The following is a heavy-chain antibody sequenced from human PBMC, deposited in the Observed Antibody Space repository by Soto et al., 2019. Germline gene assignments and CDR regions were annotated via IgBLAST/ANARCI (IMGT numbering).Heavy chain of an antibody. D-gene: IGHD3-10*01. CDR2: INHSGST. Sequence: SETLSLTCAVYGGSFSGYYWSWIRQPPGKGLEWIGEINHSGSTNYNPSLKSRVTISVDTSKNQFSLKLSSVTAADTAVYYCERGKNYYGWGSYHLPPPYYNNSAVWDKGTTVT. J-gene: IGHJ6*03. CDR1: GGSFSGYY. CDR3: ERGKNYYGWGSYHLPPPYYNNSAV. V-gene: IGHV4-34*01.